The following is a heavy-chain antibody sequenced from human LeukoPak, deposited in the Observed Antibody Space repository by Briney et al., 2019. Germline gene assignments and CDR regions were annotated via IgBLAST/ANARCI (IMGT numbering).Heavy chain of an antibody. J-gene: IGHJ4*02. CDR1: GFTFNNYG. D-gene: IGHD2-2*01. Sequence: PGRSLRLSCEASGFTFNNYGMHWVRQAPGKGLEWVAVTWYDGSNKYYADLVKGRFTISRDNSKNTLYLQMNSLRAEDTAVYYCARAMTPAAADLDYWGQGTLVTVSS. CDR2: TWYDGSNK. V-gene: IGHV3-33*01. CDR3: ARAMTPAAADLDY.